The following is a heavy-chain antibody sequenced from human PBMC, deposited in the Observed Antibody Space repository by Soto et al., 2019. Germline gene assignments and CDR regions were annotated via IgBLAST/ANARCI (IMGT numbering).Heavy chain of an antibody. D-gene: IGHD6-19*01. CDR3: ARGGAVAGPFDY. V-gene: IGHV4-34*01. CDR2: IHHSGST. CDR1: GGSFSGYY. Sequence: QVQLQQWGAGLLKPSETLSLTCAVYGGSFSGYYWSWIRQPPVKGLEWIGEIHHSGSTNYNPSLKSRVTISVDASKNLFSLKLSSVTAADTAVYYCARGGAVAGPFDYWGQGTQVTVSS. J-gene: IGHJ4*02.